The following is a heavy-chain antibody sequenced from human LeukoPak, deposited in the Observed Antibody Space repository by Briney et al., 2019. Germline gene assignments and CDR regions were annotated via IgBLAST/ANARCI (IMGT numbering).Heavy chain of an antibody. D-gene: IGHD3-10*01. V-gene: IGHV3-30*18. CDR2: ISYDGSNR. J-gene: IGHJ6*04. Sequence: PGRSLRLSCAASEFTFSSYGMHWVRQAPGKGLEWVAVISYDGSNRYYADSVKGRFTISRDNSKNTLYLQMNSLRAEDTAVYYCAKDLAFYGSGSYYIAGYYYGMDVWGKGTTVTVFS. CDR1: EFTFSSYG. CDR3: AKDLAFYGSGSYYIAGYYYGMDV.